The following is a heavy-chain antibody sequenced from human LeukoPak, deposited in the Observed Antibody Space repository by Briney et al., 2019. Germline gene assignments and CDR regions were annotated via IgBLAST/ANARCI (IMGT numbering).Heavy chain of an antibody. D-gene: IGHD3-10*01. V-gene: IGHV3-30*02. CDR2: ISDSAGDK. CDR1: GFTFSRYG. CDR3: ARDGGSESYAFDS. Sequence: PGGSLRLSCAASGFTFSRYGFHWVRQAPGKGLEWVAFISDSAGDKWYADSVKGRHTISRDKSKNTVNLQMSSLRVEDTALYYCARDGGSESYAFDSWGQGTQVTVSS. J-gene: IGHJ4*02.